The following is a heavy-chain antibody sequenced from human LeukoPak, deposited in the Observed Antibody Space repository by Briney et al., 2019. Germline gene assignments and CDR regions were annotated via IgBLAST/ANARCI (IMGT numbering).Heavy chain of an antibody. V-gene: IGHV1-18*01. CDR2: ISAYNGNT. CDR1: GYTFTSYG. CDR3: ARGLRYFDWLLWFDY. D-gene: IGHD3-9*01. J-gene: IGHJ4*02. Sequence: ASVKVSCKASGYTFTSYGIGWVRQAPGQGLEWMGWISAYNGNTNYAQKLQGRVTMTTDTSTSTAYMELRSLRSDDTAVYYCARGLRYFDWLLWFDYWGQGTLVTVSS.